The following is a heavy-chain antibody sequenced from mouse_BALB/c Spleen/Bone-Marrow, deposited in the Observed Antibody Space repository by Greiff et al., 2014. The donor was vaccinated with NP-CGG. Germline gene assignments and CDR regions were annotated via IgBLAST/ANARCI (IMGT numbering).Heavy chain of an antibody. D-gene: IGHD2-2*01. CDR3: ARDGGYGWFAY. CDR2: IWGDGST. V-gene: IGHV2-6-7*01. CDR1: GFSLTGYG. J-gene: IGHJ3*01. Sequence: QVQLQQSGPGLVAPSQSLSITCTVSGFSLTGYGVNLVRQPPGKGLEWLGMIWGDGSTDYNSALKSRLSISKDNSKSQVFLKMNSLQTDDTARYYCARDGGYGWFAYWGQGTLVTVSA.